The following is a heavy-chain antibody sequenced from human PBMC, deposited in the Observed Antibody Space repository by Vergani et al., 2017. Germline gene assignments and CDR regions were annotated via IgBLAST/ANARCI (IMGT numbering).Heavy chain of an antibody. Sequence: EVQLVESGGGLVKPGGSLRLSCAASGFTFSSYSMNWVRQAPGKGLEWVSSIGSSSSYIYYADSVKGRFTISRDNAKNSLYLQMNSLRAEDTAVYYCARDLPHYTIKGSFDYWGQGTLVTVSS. J-gene: IGHJ4*02. V-gene: IGHV3-21*01. CDR2: IGSSSSYI. D-gene: IGHD3-3*01. CDR1: GFTFSSYS. CDR3: ARDLPHYTIKGSFDY.